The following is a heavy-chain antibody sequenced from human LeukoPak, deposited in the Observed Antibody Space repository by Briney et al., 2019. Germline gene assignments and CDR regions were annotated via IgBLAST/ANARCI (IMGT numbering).Heavy chain of an antibody. Sequence: SETLSLTCAVYGGSFSGYYWSWIRQPPGKGLEWIGEINHSGSTNYNPSLKSRVTISVDTSKNQFSLKLSSVTAADTAVYYCARGRGIAVAGTTPLGGYWGQGTLVTVSS. CDR1: GGSFSGYY. V-gene: IGHV4-34*01. CDR2: INHSGST. J-gene: IGHJ4*02. D-gene: IGHD6-19*01. CDR3: ARGRGIAVAGTTPLGGY.